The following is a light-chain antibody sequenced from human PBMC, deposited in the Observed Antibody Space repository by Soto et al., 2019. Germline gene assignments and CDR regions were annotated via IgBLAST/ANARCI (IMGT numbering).Light chain of an antibody. J-gene: IGLJ2*01. CDR1: SGDVGVYNF. CDR2: DVS. V-gene: IGLV2-14*03. CDR3: SSYTTSSSVI. Sequence: QSVLTQPASVSGSPGQSITISCTGTSGDVGVYNFVSWYQQHPGKAPRLMIFDVSNRPSGVSNRFSGSKSGNTASLTISGLQPEDEADYYCSSYTTSSSVIFGGGTKLTVL.